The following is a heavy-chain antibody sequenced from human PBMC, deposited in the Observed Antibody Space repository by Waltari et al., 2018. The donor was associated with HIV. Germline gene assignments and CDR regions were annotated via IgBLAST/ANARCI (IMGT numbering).Heavy chain of an antibody. V-gene: IGHV4-59*01. CDR1: GGSISSYY. CDR2: IYYSGST. J-gene: IGHJ5*02. D-gene: IGHD4-4*01. Sequence: QVQLQESGPGLVKPSETLSLTCTVSGGSISSYYWIWIRQPPGKGLEWIGYIYYSGSTNYNPSLKSRVTISVDTSKNQFSLKLSSVTAADTAVYYCASGLHGSWFDPWGQGTLVTVSS. CDR3: ASGLHGSWFDP.